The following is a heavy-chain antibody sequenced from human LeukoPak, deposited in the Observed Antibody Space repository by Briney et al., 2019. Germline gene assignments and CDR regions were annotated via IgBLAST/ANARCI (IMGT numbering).Heavy chain of an antibody. CDR1: GFTFSSSW. CDR3: AREGRGSYYGFDY. D-gene: IGHD3-10*01. CDR2: INSDGSST. V-gene: IGHV3-74*01. J-gene: IGHJ4*02. Sequence: GGSLRLSCAASGFTFSSSWMHWVRQAPGKGLVWVSRINSDGSSTNYADSVKGRFTISRDNAQNTLYLQMNSLRAEDTAVYYCAREGRGSYYGFDYWGQGTLVTVSS.